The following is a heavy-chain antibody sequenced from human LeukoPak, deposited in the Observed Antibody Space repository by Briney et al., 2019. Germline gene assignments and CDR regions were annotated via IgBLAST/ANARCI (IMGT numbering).Heavy chain of an antibody. V-gene: IGHV1-2*02. CDR3: ARDQGGTIDY. D-gene: IGHD1-7*01. Sequence: ASVKVSCKASGYSFIGYYMHWVRQAPGQGLEWMGWIKSNSGGTHYAQKFQGRVTMTRDTSITTAYMELSRLTSDDTAVYYCARDQGGTIDYWGQGTLVTVSS. J-gene: IGHJ4*02. CDR2: IKSNSGGT. CDR1: GYSFIGYY.